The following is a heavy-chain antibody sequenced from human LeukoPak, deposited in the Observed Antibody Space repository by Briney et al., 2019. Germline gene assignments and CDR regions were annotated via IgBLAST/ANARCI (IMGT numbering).Heavy chain of an antibody. D-gene: IGHD1-26*01. V-gene: IGHV3-23*01. CDR2: ISGSGGST. Sequence: GGSLRLSCAASGITFSSYAMSLVRQAPGKGLEWVSAISGSGGSTYYADPVKGRFTISRDNSKNTLYLQMNSLRAEDTAVYYCAKISGSYSRVFDYWGQGTLVTVSS. J-gene: IGHJ4*02. CDR3: AKISGSYSRVFDY. CDR1: GITFSSYA.